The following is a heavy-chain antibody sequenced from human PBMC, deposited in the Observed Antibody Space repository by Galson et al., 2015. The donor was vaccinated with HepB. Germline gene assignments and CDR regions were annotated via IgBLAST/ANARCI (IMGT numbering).Heavy chain of an antibody. J-gene: IGHJ4*02. CDR1: AGSISSGGYY. D-gene: IGHD4-23*01. Sequence: TLSLTCTVSAGSISSGGYYWSWIRQLPGKGLEWIGYIYYSGSTYYNPSLKSRVTISVDTSNNHFSLRLSSVTAADTAVYYCAIASNYGSNLRLGFGYWGQATLVTVSS. CDR2: IYYSGST. V-gene: IGHV4-31*03. CDR3: AIASNYGSNLRLGFGY.